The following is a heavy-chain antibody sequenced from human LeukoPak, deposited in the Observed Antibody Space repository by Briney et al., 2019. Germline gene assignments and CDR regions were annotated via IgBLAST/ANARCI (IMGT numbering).Heavy chain of an antibody. Sequence: SETLSLTCAVYGGSFSGYYWSWIRQPPGKGLEWIGEINHSGSTNYNPSLKSRVTISVDTSKNQFSLKLSSVTAADTAVYYCARGKRSNYDFWSGYPTPYFDYWGQGTLVTVSS. V-gene: IGHV4-34*01. CDR1: GGSFSGYY. D-gene: IGHD3-3*01. CDR2: INHSGST. J-gene: IGHJ4*02. CDR3: ARGKRSNYDFWSGYPTPYFDY.